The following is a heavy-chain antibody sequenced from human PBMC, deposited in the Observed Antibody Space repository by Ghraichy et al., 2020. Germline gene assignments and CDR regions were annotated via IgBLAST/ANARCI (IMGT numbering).Heavy chain of an antibody. D-gene: IGHD3-3*01. V-gene: IGHV3-48*02. CDR3: ARGWRYSASYGFWCGFSSCFDP. J-gene: IGHJ5*02. CDR1: GFTFNSYG. CDR2: ISSSTRTA. Sequence: GGSLRLSCAASGFTFNSYGMNWVRQAPGRGLEWIAYISSSTRTAYYSDSVTGRFTISRDNSRNSLYLQLNSLRDEDTAMYYCARGWRYSASYGFWCGFSSCFDPWGQGTQVTGSS.